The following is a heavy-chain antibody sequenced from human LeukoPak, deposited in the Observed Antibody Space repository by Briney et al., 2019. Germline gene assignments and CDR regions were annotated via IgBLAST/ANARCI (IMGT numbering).Heavy chain of an antibody. J-gene: IGHJ4*02. CDR1: GGSISSYY. V-gene: IGHV4-59*12. D-gene: IGHD3-16*01. CDR3: ARTKGGEGNDY. CDR2: IYYSGST. Sequence: PSETLSLTCTVSGGSISSYYWSWIRQPPGKGLEWIGSIYYSGSTYYNPSLKSRVTISVDTSKNQFSLKLSSVTAADTAVYYCARTKGGEGNDYWGQGTLVTVSS.